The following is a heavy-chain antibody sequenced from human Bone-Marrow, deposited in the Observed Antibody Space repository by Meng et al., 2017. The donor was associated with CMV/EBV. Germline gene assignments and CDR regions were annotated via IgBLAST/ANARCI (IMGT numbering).Heavy chain of an antibody. J-gene: IGHJ4*02. Sequence: GSLRLSCTVSGGSISSYYWSWIRQPPGKGLEWIGYIYYSGSTNYNPSLKSRVTISVDTSKNQFSLKLSSVTAADTAVYYCARGKLGYQLLLDYWGQGKLVTVSS. CDR3: ARGKLGYQLLLDY. CDR1: GGSISSYY. D-gene: IGHD2-2*01. CDR2: IYYSGST. V-gene: IGHV4-59*01.